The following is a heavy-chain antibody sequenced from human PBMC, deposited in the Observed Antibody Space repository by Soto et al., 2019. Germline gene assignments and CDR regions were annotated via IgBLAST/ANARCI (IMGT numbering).Heavy chain of an antibody. CDR2: ISWNSGSI. J-gene: IGHJ4*02. Sequence: EVQLVESGGGLVQPGRSLRLSCAASGFTFDDYAMHWVRQPPGKGLEWVSGISWNSGSIGYADSVKGRFTISRDNVKNSLYRQMNSLRAEDTALYYCAKAVGRYGNFDYWGQGTLVTVSS. D-gene: IGHD3-16*01. CDR3: AKAVGRYGNFDY. V-gene: IGHV3-9*01. CDR1: GFTFDDYA.